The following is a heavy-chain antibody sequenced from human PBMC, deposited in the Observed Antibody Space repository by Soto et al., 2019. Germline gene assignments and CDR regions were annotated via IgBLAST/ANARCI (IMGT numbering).Heavy chain of an antibody. CDR2: TYYRSKWYN. D-gene: IGHD5-12*01. Sequence: SPTLSLTCAISGDSVSSNSAAWNWIRQSPSRNLEWLGRTYYRSKWYNDKAVSVKRRITINPDTSKIQFSLQLNSVTPEDTVVYYCARHSGADYYYGMDVWGQGTTVTVSS. J-gene: IGHJ6*02. V-gene: IGHV6-1*01. CDR3: ARHSGADYYYGMDV. CDR1: GDSVSSNSAA.